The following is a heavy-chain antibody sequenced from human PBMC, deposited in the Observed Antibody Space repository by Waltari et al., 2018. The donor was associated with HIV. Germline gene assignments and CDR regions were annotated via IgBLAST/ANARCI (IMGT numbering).Heavy chain of an antibody. V-gene: IGHV3-30*18. CDR3: AKDRVGFTMIAPGGMDV. D-gene: IGHD3-22*01. Sequence: QVQLVESGGGVVQPGRSLRLSCAASGFHFSSYGIHWVRQAPAQGLEWVAVISYYGSNKYYADSVKGRFTISRDNSKNTLYLQMNSLRAEDTAVYYCAKDRVGFTMIAPGGMDVWGQGTTVTVSS. J-gene: IGHJ6*02. CDR2: ISYYGSNK. CDR1: GFHFSSYG.